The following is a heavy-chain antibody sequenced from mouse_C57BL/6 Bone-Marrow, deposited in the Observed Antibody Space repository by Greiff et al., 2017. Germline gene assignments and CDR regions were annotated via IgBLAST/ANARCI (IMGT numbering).Heavy chain of an antibody. Sequence: EVQLVQSGGDLVKPGASLKLSCAASGFTFSSYGMSWVRQTPDKRLEWVATISSGGSYTYYPESVKGRFTISRDNAKNTLYLQMSSLKSEDTAMYYCASLGFSYAMDYWGQGTSVTVSS. CDR1: GFTFSSYG. V-gene: IGHV5-6*01. CDR2: ISSGGSYT. J-gene: IGHJ4*01. CDR3: ASLGFSYAMDY. D-gene: IGHD4-1*01.